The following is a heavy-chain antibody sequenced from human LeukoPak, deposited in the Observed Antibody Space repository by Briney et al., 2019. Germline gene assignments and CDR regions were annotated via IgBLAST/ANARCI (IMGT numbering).Heavy chain of an antibody. CDR3: ARDRVVGLAPFDP. J-gene: IGHJ5*02. Sequence: ASVKVSCKASGYTFTRHYMHWVRRAPGQGLEWMGWINPNSGGTNYAQKFQGWVTMTRDTSISTAYMELSSLRSEDTAVYYCARDRVVGLAPFDPWGQGTLVTVSS. CDR2: INPNSGGT. CDR1: GYTFTRHY. D-gene: IGHD2-15*01. V-gene: IGHV1-2*04.